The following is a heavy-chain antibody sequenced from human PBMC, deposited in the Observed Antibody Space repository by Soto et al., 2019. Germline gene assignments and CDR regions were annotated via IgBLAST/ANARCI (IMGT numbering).Heavy chain of an antibody. V-gene: IGHV4-34*01. J-gene: IGHJ4*02. CDR3: VACDYGDYPRY. D-gene: IGHD4-17*01. CDR1: GGSFSGYY. CDR2: INHSGST. Sequence: QVQLQQWGAGLLKPSETLSLTCAVYGGSFSGYYCSWVRQSPRKGLEWIGEINHSGSTNYNPSLKSRLTISVDTPKNQFSLKLSSVTAADTALYYCVACDYGDYPRYWGQGSLVTVSS.